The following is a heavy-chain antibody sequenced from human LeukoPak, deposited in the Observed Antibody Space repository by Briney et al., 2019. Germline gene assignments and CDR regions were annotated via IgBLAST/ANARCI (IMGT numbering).Heavy chain of an antibody. J-gene: IGHJ3*02. CDR1: GYSFTNYW. CDR2: IYPGDSDT. CDR3: ARRRYCTDTSCYAGVDGFDI. Sequence: PGESLKISCKASGYSFTNYWVGWVRQMPGKGLEWMGIIYPGDSDTRYRPSFQGQVTISADKSISTAYLQWSSLKASDTAMYYCARRRYCTDTSCYAGVDGFDIWGQGTVVTVSS. D-gene: IGHD2-2*01. V-gene: IGHV5-51*01.